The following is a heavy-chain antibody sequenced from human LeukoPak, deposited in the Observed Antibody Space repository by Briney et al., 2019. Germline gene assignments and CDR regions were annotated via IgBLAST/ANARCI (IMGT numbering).Heavy chain of an antibody. Sequence: SETLSLTCTVSGGSISSSSYYWGWIRQPPGKGLEWIGTMHYRGNTYYNPSLKSRVAISVDTSKNQFSLKLTSVTAADTAMYYCARLVGSSWYHEVLFGRDYWGQGTLVTVSS. D-gene: IGHD6-13*01. J-gene: IGHJ4*02. V-gene: IGHV4-39*01. CDR3: ARLVGSSWYHEVLFGRDY. CDR1: GGSISSSSYY. CDR2: MHYRGNT.